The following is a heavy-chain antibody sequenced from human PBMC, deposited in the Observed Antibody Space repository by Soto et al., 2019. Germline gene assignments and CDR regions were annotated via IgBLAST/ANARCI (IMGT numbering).Heavy chain of an antibody. CDR2: ISSSSYI. Sequence: GGSLRLSCAASGFTFSSYSMNWVRQAPGKGLEWVSSISSSSYIYYADSVKGRFTISRDNAKNSLYLQMNSLRAEDTAVYYCARDLMVRGVIPFDYWGQGTLVTVSS. CDR1: GFTFSSYS. CDR3: ARDLMVRGVIPFDY. D-gene: IGHD3-10*01. V-gene: IGHV3-21*01. J-gene: IGHJ4*02.